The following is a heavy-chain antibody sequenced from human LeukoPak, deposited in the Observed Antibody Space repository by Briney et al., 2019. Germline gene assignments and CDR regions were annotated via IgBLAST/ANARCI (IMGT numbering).Heavy chain of an antibody. CDR3: ARWLQQIYYYYMDV. CDR1: GYTFTGYY. D-gene: IGHD5-24*01. J-gene: IGHJ6*03. Sequence: ASVKVSCKASGYTFTGYYMHWVRQAPGQGLEWMGWINPNSGGTNYAQKFQGRVTMTRDTSISTAYMELSRLRSDDTAVYYCARWLQQIYYYYMDVWGKGTTVTVSS. V-gene: IGHV1-2*02. CDR2: INPNSGGT.